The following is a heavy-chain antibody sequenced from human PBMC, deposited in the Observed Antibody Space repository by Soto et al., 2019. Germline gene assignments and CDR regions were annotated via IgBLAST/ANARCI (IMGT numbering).Heavy chain of an antibody. CDR3: ARGGGGARGYSYGTLDY. CDR1: GGTFSSYA. J-gene: IGHJ4*02. Sequence: ASVKVSCKASGGTFSSYAISWVRQAPGQGLEWMGGIIPIFGTANYAQKFQGRVTITADESTSTAYMELSSLRSEDTAVYYCARGGGGARGYSYGTLDYWGQGTLVTVSS. V-gene: IGHV1-69*13. CDR2: IIPIFGTA. D-gene: IGHD5-18*01.